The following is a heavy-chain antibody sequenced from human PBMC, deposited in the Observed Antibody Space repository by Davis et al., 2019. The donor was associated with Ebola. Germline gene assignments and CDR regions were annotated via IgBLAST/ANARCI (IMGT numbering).Heavy chain of an antibody. J-gene: IGHJ5*02. CDR3: ARGGTVTTLFWFDP. CDR1: GGSISRYY. Sequence: MPSETLSLTCTVSGGSISRYYWSWIRQHPGKGLEWIGYIYYSGSTYYNPSLKSRVTISVDTSKNQFSLKLSSVTAADTAVYYCARGGTVTTLFWFDPWGQGTLVTVSS. D-gene: IGHD4-17*01. V-gene: IGHV4-31*03. CDR2: IYYSGST.